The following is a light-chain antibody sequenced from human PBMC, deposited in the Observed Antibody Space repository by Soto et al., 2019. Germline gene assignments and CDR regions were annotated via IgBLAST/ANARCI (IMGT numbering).Light chain of an antibody. V-gene: IGKV3-20*01. Sequence: EIVMTQSPATLSVSPGERAILSCRASQSISINLAWYQQKPGQAPRLLIYGASSRATGIPDRFSGSGSGTDFTLTISRLEPEDFAVYYCQQYGSSPLITFGQGTRLETK. CDR3: QQYGSSPLIT. CDR2: GAS. CDR1: QSISIN. J-gene: IGKJ5*01.